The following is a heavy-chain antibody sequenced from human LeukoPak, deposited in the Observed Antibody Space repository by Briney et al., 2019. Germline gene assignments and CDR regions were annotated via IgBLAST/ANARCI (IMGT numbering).Heavy chain of an antibody. CDR2: INPSGGST. D-gene: IGHD1-1*01. Sequence: ASVKVSCKASGYTFTTYAMNWVRQAPGQGLEWMGIINPSGGSTSYAQKFQGRVTMTRDTSTSTVYMELSSLRSEDTAVYYCARADDSRWFDPWGQGTLVTVSS. CDR1: GYTFTTYA. V-gene: IGHV1-46*01. CDR3: ARADDSRWFDP. J-gene: IGHJ5*02.